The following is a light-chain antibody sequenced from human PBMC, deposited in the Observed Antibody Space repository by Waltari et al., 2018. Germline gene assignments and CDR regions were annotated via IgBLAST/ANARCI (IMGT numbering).Light chain of an antibody. Sequence: QSALTQPASVSGSPGQSITISCTGTTSDVGGYNYFSRYQQHPGKAPKLMIYEVSNRPSGVSNRFSGSKSGNTASLTISGLQAEDEADYYCSSYTSSSTLGFGGGTKLTVL. CDR3: SSYTSSSTLG. V-gene: IGLV2-14*01. J-gene: IGLJ3*02. CDR2: EVS. CDR1: TSDVGGYNY.